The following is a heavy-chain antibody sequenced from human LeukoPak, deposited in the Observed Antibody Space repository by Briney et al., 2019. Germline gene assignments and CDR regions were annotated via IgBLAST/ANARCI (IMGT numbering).Heavy chain of an antibody. J-gene: IGHJ6*02. CDR3: AKLQSDGLRTYYGMDV. CDR1: GFTFSSYA. V-gene: IGHV3-23*01. CDR2: ISGSGGST. D-gene: IGHD4-17*01. Sequence: GGSLRLSCAASGFTFSSYAMSWVRQAPGKGLEWVSAISGSGGSTYYADSVKGRYTISRDNSKNTLYLQMNSLRAEDTAVYYCAKLQSDGLRTYYGMDVWGQGTTVTVSS.